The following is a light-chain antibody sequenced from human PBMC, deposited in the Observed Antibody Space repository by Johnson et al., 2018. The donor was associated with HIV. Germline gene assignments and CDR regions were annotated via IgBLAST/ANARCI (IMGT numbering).Light chain of an antibody. CDR3: GTWDSSLSVYV. CDR2: ENN. V-gene: IGLV1-51*02. CDR1: SSNIGNNY. Sequence: QSFLTQPPSVSAAPGQKVTISCSGSSSNIGNNYVSWYQQLPGTAPKLLIYENNKRPSGIPDRFSGSKSGTSATLGITGLQTGNEAYYYCGTWDSSLSVYVFGTGTKVTVL. J-gene: IGLJ1*01.